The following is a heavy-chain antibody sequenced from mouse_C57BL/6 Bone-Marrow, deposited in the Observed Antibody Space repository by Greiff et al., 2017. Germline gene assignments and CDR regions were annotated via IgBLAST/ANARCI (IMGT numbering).Heavy chain of an antibody. CDR2: ISSGSSTI. CDR1: GFTFSDYG. CDR3: ARRRWFDY. D-gene: IGHD1-1*02. V-gene: IGHV5-17*01. Sequence: EVNVVESGGGLVKPGGSLKLSCAASGFTFSDYGMHWVRQAPEKGLEWVAYISSGSSTIYYADTVKGRFTISRDNAKNTLFLQMTSLRSEDTAMYYCARRRWFDYWGQGTTLTVSS. J-gene: IGHJ2*01.